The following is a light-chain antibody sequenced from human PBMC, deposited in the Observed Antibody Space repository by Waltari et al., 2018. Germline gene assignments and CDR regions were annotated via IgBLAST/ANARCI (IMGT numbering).Light chain of an antibody. CDR3: QTWGLGIVI. CDR1: SGHSTYA. V-gene: IGLV4-69*01. Sequence: QLVLTQSPSASASLGASVNLTCTLSSGHSTYAIACHQQQPEKGPRYLMKGNSDGSHTKGDGVPDRFSGSSSGAEGDLTISGRQSDDGADDYCQTWGLGIVIFGGGTKLTVL. CDR2: GNSDGSH. J-gene: IGLJ2*01.